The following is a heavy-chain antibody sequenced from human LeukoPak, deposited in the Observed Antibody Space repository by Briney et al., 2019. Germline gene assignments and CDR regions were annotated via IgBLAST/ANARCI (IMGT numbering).Heavy chain of an antibody. Sequence: ASVKVSCKASGYTFTSYGISWVRQAPGQGLEWMGWISAYNGNTNYAQKLQGRVTMTTDTSTCTAYMELRSLRSDDTAVYYCARIVDTAMVHDYWGQGTLVTVSS. CDR2: ISAYNGNT. J-gene: IGHJ4*02. CDR1: GYTFTSYG. V-gene: IGHV1-18*01. CDR3: ARIVDTAMVHDY. D-gene: IGHD5-18*01.